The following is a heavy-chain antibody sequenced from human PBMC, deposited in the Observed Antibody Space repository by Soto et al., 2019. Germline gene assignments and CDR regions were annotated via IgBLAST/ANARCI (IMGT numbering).Heavy chain of an antibody. V-gene: IGHV4-4*02. D-gene: IGHD3-3*01. Sequence: QVQLQESGPGLVKPSGTLSLTCAVSGDSISSHDWWSWVRQPPNKGLEWIAEIHHSGGTNYNPSLMSRATISVDNSKNQFSLKLISANDADTAVYYCVRNGYYGLDYWGQGTLVSVSS. J-gene: IGHJ4*02. CDR3: VRNGYYGLDY. CDR1: GDSISSHDW. CDR2: IHHSGGT.